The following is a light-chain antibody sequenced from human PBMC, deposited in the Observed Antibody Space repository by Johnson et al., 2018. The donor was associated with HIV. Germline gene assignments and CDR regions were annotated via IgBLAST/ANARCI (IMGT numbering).Light chain of an antibody. CDR1: SSNIGNNY. J-gene: IGLJ1*01. V-gene: IGLV1-51*01. Sequence: QSALTQPPSVSAAPGQKVTISCSGSSSNIGNNYVSWYQQLPGTAPTLLIYDNNKRPSGTPDRFSGSKSGTSTTLAITGLQTGDEADYYCGTWDTSLGAQYVFGSGTKVTVL. CDR3: GTWDTSLGAQYV. CDR2: DNN.